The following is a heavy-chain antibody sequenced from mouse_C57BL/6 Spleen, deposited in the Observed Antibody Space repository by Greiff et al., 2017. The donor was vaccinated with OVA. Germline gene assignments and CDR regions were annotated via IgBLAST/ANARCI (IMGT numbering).Heavy chain of an antibody. J-gene: IGHJ4*01. CDR3: AREGYDEAMDY. V-gene: IGHV3-6*01. CDR2: ISYDGSN. CDR1: GYSITSGYY. D-gene: IGHD2-3*01. Sequence: DVKLQESGPGLVKPSQSLSLTCSVTGYSITSGYYWNWIRQFPGNKLEWMGYISYDGSNNYNPSLKNRISITRDTSKNQFFLKLNSVTTEDTATYYCAREGYDEAMDYWGQGTSVTVSS.